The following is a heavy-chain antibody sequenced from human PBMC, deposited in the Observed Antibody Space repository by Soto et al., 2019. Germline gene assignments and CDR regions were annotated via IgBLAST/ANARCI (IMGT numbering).Heavy chain of an antibody. CDR1: GYTFTSYA. Sequence: GASVKVSCKASGYTFTSYAMHWVRQAPGQRLEWMGWINADNGNTKYSQKFQGRVTFTRDTSAGTVYMQLSSLTSEDTAVYYCARDDSGFSGSHYIDYFNYWGQGALVTVSS. CDR2: INADNGNT. CDR3: ARDDSGFSGSHYIDYFNY. V-gene: IGHV1-3*01. J-gene: IGHJ4*02. D-gene: IGHD1-26*01.